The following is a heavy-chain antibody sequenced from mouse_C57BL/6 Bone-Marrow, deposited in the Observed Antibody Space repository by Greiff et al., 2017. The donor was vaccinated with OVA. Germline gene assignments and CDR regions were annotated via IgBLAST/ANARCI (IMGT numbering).Heavy chain of an antibody. CDR2: ISSGGDYI. CDR1: GFTFSSYA. V-gene: IGHV5-9-1*02. Sequence: EVQLVESGEGLVKPGGSLKLSCAASGFTFSSYAMSWVRQTPEKRLEWVAYISSGGDYIYYADTVKGRFTISRDNARNTLYLQMSSLKSEDTAMYYCTRDKDGYYFNYAMDYWGQGTSVTVSS. D-gene: IGHD2-3*01. J-gene: IGHJ4*01. CDR3: TRDKDGYYFNYAMDY.